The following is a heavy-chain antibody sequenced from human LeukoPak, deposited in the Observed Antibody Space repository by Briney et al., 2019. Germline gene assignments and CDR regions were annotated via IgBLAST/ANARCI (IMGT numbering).Heavy chain of an antibody. CDR3: ARKGSRRTVTTRYYFDY. CDR1: GXSFSGYY. Sequence: SETLSLTCAVYGXSFSGYYWNWIRQPPGKGLEWIGEINHSGSTNYNPSLKSRVTISVDTSKNQFSLKLSSVTAADTAVYYCARKGSRRTVTTRYYFDYWGQGTLVTVSS. J-gene: IGHJ4*02. V-gene: IGHV4-34*01. CDR2: INHSGST. D-gene: IGHD4-17*01.